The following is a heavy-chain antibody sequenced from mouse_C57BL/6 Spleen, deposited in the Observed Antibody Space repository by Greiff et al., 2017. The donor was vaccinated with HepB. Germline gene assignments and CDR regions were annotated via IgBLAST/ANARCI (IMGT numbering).Heavy chain of an antibody. CDR2: IDPSDSYT. J-gene: IGHJ4*01. Sequence: VQLQQPGAELVKPGASVKLSCKASGYTFTSYWMQWVKQRPGQGLEWIGEIDPSDSYTNYNQKFKGKATLTVDTSSSTAYMQLSSLTSEDSAVYYCARGILYAMDYWGQGTSVTVSS. CDR1: GYTFTSYW. V-gene: IGHV1-50*01. CDR3: ARGILYAMDY.